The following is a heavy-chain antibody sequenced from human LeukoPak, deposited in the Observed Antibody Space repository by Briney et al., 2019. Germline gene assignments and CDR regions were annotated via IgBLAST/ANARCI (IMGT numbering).Heavy chain of an antibody. CDR1: GGSISSSSYY. V-gene: IGHV4-39*01. D-gene: IGHD5/OR15-5a*01. CDR3: ARANRVSLYYFDY. Sequence: SETLSLTCTVSGGSISSSSYYWGWIRQPPGKGLEWIGSIYYSGSTYYNPSLKSRVTISVDTSKNQFSLKLSSVTAADTAVYYCARANRVSLYYFDYWGQGTLVTVSS. J-gene: IGHJ4*02. CDR2: IYYSGST.